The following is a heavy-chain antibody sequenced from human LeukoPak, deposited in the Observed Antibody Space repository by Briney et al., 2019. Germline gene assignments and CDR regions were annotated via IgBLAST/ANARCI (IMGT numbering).Heavy chain of an antibody. CDR1: ADSMNNYY. V-gene: IGHV4-4*07. CDR3: ARGGVLHTYFDY. Sequence: SATLSLTCTVSADSMNNYYWTWMRQPAGKGLEWIGRIYISGNTMYNPSLQSRATMSLDTSKNHFSLKLRSVTAADTAVYFCARGGVLHTYFDYWGQGTLVSVSS. D-gene: IGHD3-16*01. CDR2: IYISGNT. J-gene: IGHJ4*02.